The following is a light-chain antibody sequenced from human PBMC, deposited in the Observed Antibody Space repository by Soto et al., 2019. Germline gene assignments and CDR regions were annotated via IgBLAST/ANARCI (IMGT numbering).Light chain of an antibody. J-gene: IGLJ2*01. CDR1: SSDVGGYDF. Sequence: QSALTQPRSVSGSPGQSVTISCTGASSDVGGYDFVSWYQFFPGKAPKLITYDVNKRPSGVPDRFSGSKSGNTASLTISGLQAADEGDYYCCAYAGADTLVFGGGTKLTVL. CDR2: DVN. CDR3: CAYAGADTLV. V-gene: IGLV2-11*01.